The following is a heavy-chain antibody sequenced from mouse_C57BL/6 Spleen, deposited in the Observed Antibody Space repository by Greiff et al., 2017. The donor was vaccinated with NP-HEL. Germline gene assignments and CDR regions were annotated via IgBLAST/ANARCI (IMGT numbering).Heavy chain of an antibody. CDR1: GFTFSSYA. CDR3: ARARGVVAPFDY. Sequence: DVKLVESGGGLVKPGGSLKLSCAASGFTFSSYAMSWVRQTPEKRLEWVATISDGGSYTYYPDNVKGRFTISRDNAKNNLYLQMSHLKSEDTAMYYCARARGVVAPFDYWGQGTTLTVSS. D-gene: IGHD1-1*01. CDR2: ISDGGSYT. J-gene: IGHJ2*01. V-gene: IGHV5-4*03.